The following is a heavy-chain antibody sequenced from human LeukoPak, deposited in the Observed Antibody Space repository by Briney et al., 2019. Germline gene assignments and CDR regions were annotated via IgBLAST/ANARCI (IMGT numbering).Heavy chain of an antibody. CDR1: GGSISSYY. CDR2: IYYSGST. CDR3: ARDGYCSSTSCSSHGYYYMDV. V-gene: IGHV4-59*01. D-gene: IGHD2-2*03. Sequence: PSETLSLTCPVSGGSISSYYWSWIRQPPGKGLEWIGYIYYSGSTNYNPSLKSRVTISVDTSKNQFSLKLSSVTAADTAVYYCARDGYCSSTSCSSHGYYYMDVWGKGTTVTVSS. J-gene: IGHJ6*03.